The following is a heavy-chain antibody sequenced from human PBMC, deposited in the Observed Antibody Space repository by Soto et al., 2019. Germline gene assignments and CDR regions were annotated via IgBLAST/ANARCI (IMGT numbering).Heavy chain of an antibody. V-gene: IGHV4-59*01. D-gene: IGHD7-27*01. CDR1: GGSISSYY. J-gene: IGHJ3*02. CDR3: GRNPGINWGSMYAFYI. Sequence: SETLSLTCTVSGGSISSYYWSWIRQPPGKGLEWIGYIYYSGSTNYNPSLKSRVTISVDTSQNQFSLKLSSVTAADTAWYYCGRNPGINWGSMYAFYIRGQGTIVTGS. CDR2: IYYSGST.